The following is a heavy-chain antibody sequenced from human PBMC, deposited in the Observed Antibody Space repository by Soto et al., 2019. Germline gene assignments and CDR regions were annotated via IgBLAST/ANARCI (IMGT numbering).Heavy chain of an antibody. CDR2: IYYSGST. Sequence: QLQLQESGPGLVKPSETLSLTCTVSGGSISSSSYYWGWIRQPPGKGLEWIGSIYYSGSTYYNPSLKSRVTISVDTSKNQFSLKLSSVTAADTAVYYCASSYSSSWYAGLKRYYYCGMDVWGQGTTVTVSS. CDR1: GGSISSSSYY. V-gene: IGHV4-39*01. CDR3: ASSYSSSWYAGLKRYYYCGMDV. D-gene: IGHD6-13*01. J-gene: IGHJ6*02.